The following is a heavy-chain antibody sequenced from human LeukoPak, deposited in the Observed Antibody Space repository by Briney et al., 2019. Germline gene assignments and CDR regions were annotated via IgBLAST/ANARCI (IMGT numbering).Heavy chain of an antibody. D-gene: IGHD6-13*01. CDR2: ISGSGGST. J-gene: IGHJ5*02. V-gene: IGHV3-23*01. Sequence: PGGSLRLSCAASGFTFSSYAMSWVRQAPGKGLEWVSAISGSGGSTYYADSVKGRFTISRDNSKNSLFLQVNSLRAEDTALYYCAGIAASVSTGFDPWGRGTLVTVSS. CDR3: AGIAASVSTGFDP. CDR1: GFTFSSYA.